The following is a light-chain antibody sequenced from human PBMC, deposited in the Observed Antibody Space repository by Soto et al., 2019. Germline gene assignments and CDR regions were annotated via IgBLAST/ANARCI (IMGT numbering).Light chain of an antibody. V-gene: IGKV3-11*01. CDR1: QSVNNF. J-gene: IGKJ4*01. CDR3: QQRSNWPPALS. CDR2: DAS. Sequence: EVVLTQSPATLSLSPGDRATLSCRASQSVNNFLAWYQQKPGQTPRLLIYDASKRATGIPGRFSGSGSGTDFTLTISSLEPEHFAVYYCQQRSNWPPALSFGGGTKVDIK.